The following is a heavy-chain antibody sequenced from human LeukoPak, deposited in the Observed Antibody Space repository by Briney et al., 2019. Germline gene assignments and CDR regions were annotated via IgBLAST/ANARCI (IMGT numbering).Heavy chain of an antibody. CDR1: GFTFSSYG. J-gene: IGHJ4*02. Sequence: GGSLSLSCAASGFTFSSYGMHWVRHAPGEGLEWVAVIWYDGSNKYYADSVKGRFTIYRDNSKNTLYLQMDSRRAGETAVYYWGESLTMIVVAPGYGGQEPLSPVS. D-gene: IGHD3-22*01. V-gene: IGHV3-33*01. CDR2: IWYDGSNK. CDR3: GESLTMIVVAPGY.